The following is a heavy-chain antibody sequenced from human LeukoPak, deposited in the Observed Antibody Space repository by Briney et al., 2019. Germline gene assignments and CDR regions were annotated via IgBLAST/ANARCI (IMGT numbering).Heavy chain of an antibody. J-gene: IGHJ3*01. CDR3: ARDAGGTYSLAFDL. Sequence: GRSLRLSCAASRFIFISNYMNLVRQAPGKGLEWVSVIYSAGSANYIDSVKGRFTISRDNSKNTLYLQMNSLRAEDTAVYYCARDAGGTYSLAFDLWGQGTMVNVSS. D-gene: IGHD1-26*01. V-gene: IGHV3-53*01. CDR1: RFIFISNY. CDR2: IYSAGSA.